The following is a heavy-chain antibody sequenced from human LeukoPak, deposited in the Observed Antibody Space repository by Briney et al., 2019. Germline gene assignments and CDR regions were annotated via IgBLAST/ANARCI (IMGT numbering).Heavy chain of an antibody. D-gene: IGHD6-13*01. V-gene: IGHV3-48*03. Sequence: GGSLRLSCAASGFTFSSYEMNWVRQAPGKGLEWVSYISSSGSTIYYADSVKGRFTISRDNAKNSLYLQMNSLRAEDTAVYYCARSGGEQQLVPYDAFDIWGQGTMVTVSS. CDR2: ISSSGSTI. CDR1: GFTFSSYE. CDR3: ARSGGEQQLVPYDAFDI. J-gene: IGHJ3*02.